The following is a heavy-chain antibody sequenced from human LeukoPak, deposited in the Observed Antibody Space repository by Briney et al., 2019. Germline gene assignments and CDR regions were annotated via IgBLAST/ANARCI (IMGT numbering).Heavy chain of an antibody. Sequence: ASVKVSFKASGYTFTSYYMHWGRQAPGQGLDLMGIINPSGGSTSSAQKFQRRVTMTRDTSTSTVYMELSSLRSEDTAVYYCARERQYQLLGGDAFDIWGQGTMVTVSS. CDR2: INPSGGST. CDR1: GYTFTSYY. CDR3: ARERQYQLLGGDAFDI. J-gene: IGHJ3*02. V-gene: IGHV1-46*01. D-gene: IGHD2-2*01.